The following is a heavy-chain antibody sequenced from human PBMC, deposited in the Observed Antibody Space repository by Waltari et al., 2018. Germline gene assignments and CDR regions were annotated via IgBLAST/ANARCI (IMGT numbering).Heavy chain of an antibody. D-gene: IGHD6-19*01. CDR2: IYSGGST. J-gene: IGHJ4*02. CDR3: ARWQQWPVRAFDY. V-gene: IGHV3-53*01. Sequence: EVQLVESGGGLIQPGGSLRLSCAASGFIVSSNYMSWVRRAPGRGLEWVSLIYSGGSTYYAESVKGRFTISRDNSKNTLYLQMDSLSVEDTAVYYCARWQQWPVRAFDYWGQGTLVTVSS. CDR1: GFIVSSNY.